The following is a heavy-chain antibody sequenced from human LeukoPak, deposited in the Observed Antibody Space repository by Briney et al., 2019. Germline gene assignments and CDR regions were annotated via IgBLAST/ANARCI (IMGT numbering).Heavy chain of an antibody. CDR3: ARDQEGIAVATIDY. D-gene: IGHD6-13*01. Sequence: PGGSLRLSCAASGFTFSNVWMSWVRQAPGKGPEWVAVMWFDGSDKYYADSVKGRFTISRDNSKNTLYLQMNSLRAEGTAVYYCARDQEGIAVATIDYWGQGTLVTVSS. J-gene: IGHJ4*02. CDR2: MWFDGSDK. CDR1: GFTFSNVW. V-gene: IGHV3-33*08.